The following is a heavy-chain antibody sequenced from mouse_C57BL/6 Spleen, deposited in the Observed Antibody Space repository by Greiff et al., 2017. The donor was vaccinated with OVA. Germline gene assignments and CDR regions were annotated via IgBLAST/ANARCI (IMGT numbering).Heavy chain of an antibody. CDR1: GYSITSGYY. Sequence: EVQLVESGPGLVKPSQSLSLTCSVTGYSITSGYYWNWIRQFPGNKLEWMGYISYDGSNNYNPSLKNRISITRDTSKNQFFLKLNSVTTEDTATYYCSYDVDYWGQGTTLTVSS. CDR3: SYDVDY. V-gene: IGHV3-6*01. J-gene: IGHJ2*01. CDR2: ISYDGSN. D-gene: IGHD2-12*01.